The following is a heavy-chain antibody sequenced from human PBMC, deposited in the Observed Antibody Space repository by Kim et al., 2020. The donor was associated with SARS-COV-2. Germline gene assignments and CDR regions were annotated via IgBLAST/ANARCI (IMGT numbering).Heavy chain of an antibody. V-gene: IGHV1-69*04. Sequence: SVKVSCKASGGTFSSYAISWVRQAPGQGLEWMGRIIPILGIANYAQKFQGRVTITADKSTSTAYMELSSLRSEDTAVYYCVNSITGREATFDYWGQGTLVTVSS. J-gene: IGHJ4*02. CDR3: VNSITGREATFDY. CDR2: IIPILGIA. CDR1: GGTFSSYA. D-gene: IGHD1-20*01.